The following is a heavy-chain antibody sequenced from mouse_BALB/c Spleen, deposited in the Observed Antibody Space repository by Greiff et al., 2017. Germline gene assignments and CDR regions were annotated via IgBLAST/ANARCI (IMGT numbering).Heavy chain of an antibody. CDR3: TRGGDYYYVSLDY. V-gene: IGHV5-6-4*01. Sequence: EVKLMESGGGLVKPGGSLKLSCAASGFTFSSYTMSWVRQTPEKRLEWVATISSGGSYTYYPDSVKGRFTISRDNAKNTLYLQMSSLKSEDTAMYYCTRGGDYYYVSLDYWGQGTSVTVSS. CDR2: ISSGGSYT. J-gene: IGHJ4*01. D-gene: IGHD1-1*01. CDR1: GFTFSSYT.